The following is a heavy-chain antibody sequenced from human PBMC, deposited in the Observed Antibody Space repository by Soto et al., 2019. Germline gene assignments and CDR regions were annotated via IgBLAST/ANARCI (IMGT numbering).Heavy chain of an antibody. D-gene: IGHD2-2*01. CDR3: TRIYCTTTSYYYYGMDV. CDR2: ISHSGDT. CDR1: GYVISNGYH. J-gene: IGHJ6*02. V-gene: IGHV4-38-2*01. Sequence: SETLSLTCAVSGYVISNGYHWGCIRQPPGKELEWIGTISHSGDTYYNPSLKSRVTISIDTAKNHLSLILSSVTAADTATYYWTRIYCTTTSYYYYGMDVWGQGITVTVSS.